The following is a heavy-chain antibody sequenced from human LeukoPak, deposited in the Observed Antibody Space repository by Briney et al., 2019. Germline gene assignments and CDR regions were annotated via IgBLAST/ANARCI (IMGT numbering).Heavy chain of an antibody. V-gene: IGHV3-21*01. J-gene: IGHJ6*02. CDR2: ISSGGTYI. CDR3: VRDYAYCGGDCLVVYGMDV. CDR1: GFTFSTYT. Sequence: GGSLRLSCAASGFTFSTYTMNWVRQAPGKGLEWVSSISSGGTYIYYADSMKGRFTISRDNAKNSLYLQMNSLRAEDTAVYYCVRDYAYCGGDCLVVYGMDVWGQGTTVTVSS. D-gene: IGHD2-21*02.